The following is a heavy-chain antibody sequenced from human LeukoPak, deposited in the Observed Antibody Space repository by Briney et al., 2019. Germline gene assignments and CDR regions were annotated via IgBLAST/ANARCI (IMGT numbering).Heavy chain of an antibody. Sequence: SETLSLTCTVSGGSISSGGYHWSWIRQHPGKGLEWIGYIYYSGSTYYNPSLKSRVTISVDTSKNQFSLKLSSVTAADTAVYYCARDRGGESGSYDYWGQGTLVTVSS. D-gene: IGHD1-26*01. CDR3: ARDRGGESGSYDY. CDR1: GGSISSGGYH. V-gene: IGHV4-31*03. J-gene: IGHJ4*02. CDR2: IYYSGST.